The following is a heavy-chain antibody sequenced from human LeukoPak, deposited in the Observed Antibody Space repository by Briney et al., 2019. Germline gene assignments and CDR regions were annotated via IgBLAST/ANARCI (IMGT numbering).Heavy chain of an antibody. V-gene: IGHV3-23*01. D-gene: IGHD6-6*01. J-gene: IGHJ4*02. Sequence: PGGSLRLSCAASGFTFSSYAMSWVRQAPGKGLEWVSAISGSGGSTYYADSVKGRFTISRDNSKSTLFLQMNSLRVEDTAVYYCANVLDFDYWGQGTLVTVSS. CDR2: ISGSGGST. CDR3: ANVLDFDY. CDR1: GFTFSSYA.